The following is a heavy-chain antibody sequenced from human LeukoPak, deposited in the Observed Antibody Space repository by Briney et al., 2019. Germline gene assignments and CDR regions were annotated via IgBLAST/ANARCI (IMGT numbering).Heavy chain of an antibody. CDR1: GGSLSGYY. Sequence: PSETLSLTCAVYGGSLSGYYWSWIRQPPGKGLEWIGEINHSGSTNYNPSLKSRVTISVDTSKNQFSLKLSSVTAADTAVYYCARAADAFDIWGQGTMVTVSS. J-gene: IGHJ3*02. V-gene: IGHV4-34*01. CDR3: ARAADAFDI. CDR2: INHSGST.